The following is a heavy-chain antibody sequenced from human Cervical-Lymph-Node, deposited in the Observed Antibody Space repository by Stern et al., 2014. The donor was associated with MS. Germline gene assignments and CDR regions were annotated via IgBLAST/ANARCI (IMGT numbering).Heavy chain of an antibody. CDR1: GDSVSSNSAA. CDR3: ARVAGGIIVGATTITYYYYGMDV. CDR2: TYYRSKWYN. V-gene: IGHV6-1*01. J-gene: IGHJ6*02. D-gene: IGHD1-26*01. Sequence: QLQLQESGPGLVTPSQTLSLTCAISGDSVSSNSAAWNWIRQSPSRGLEWLGRTYYRSKWYNDYAVSVKRRITIKPDTSKNNLSLQLTSVTPEDPAVYYCARVAGGIIVGATTITYYYYGMDVWGQGTTVTVSS.